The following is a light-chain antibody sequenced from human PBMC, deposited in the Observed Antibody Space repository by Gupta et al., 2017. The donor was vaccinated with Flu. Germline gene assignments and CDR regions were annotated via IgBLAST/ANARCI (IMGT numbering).Light chain of an antibody. CDR2: GAS. CDR3: QQEGSSPFS. J-gene: IGKJ2*03. Sequence: EIVLTQSPDTLSLSPGEKATLSCRASQSITSTYLAWYQHKPGQAPRLLIYGASSRATGIPDRFSGSGSGTDFTLTISRLEPEDFAVYYCQQEGSSPFSCGQGTKLEIK. CDR1: QSITSTY. V-gene: IGKV3-20*01.